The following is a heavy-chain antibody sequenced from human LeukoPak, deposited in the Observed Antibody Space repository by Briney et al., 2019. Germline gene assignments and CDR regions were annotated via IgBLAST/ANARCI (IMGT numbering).Heavy chain of an antibody. CDR1: GFTVSSNY. Sequence: PGGSLRLFCAASGFTVSSNYMSWVRQAPGKGLEWVSVIYSGGSTYYADSVKGRFTISRDNSKNTLYLQMNSLRAEDTAVYYCARALSGRYGMDVWGKGTTVTVSS. CDR3: ARALSGRYGMDV. J-gene: IGHJ6*04. CDR2: IYSGGST. V-gene: IGHV3-53*01. D-gene: IGHD3-10*01.